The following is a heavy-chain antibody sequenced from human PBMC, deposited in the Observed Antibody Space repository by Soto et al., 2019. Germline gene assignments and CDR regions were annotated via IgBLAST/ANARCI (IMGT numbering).Heavy chain of an antibody. D-gene: IGHD4-17*01. J-gene: IGHJ2*01. V-gene: IGHV3-30-3*01. CDR2: ISNDGNDK. CDR1: GFTFSNYG. CDR3: SRLHSYGGLNCYFDL. Sequence: QVHLAESGGGAVQPGGSLRLSCAASGFTFSNYGMLWVRQAPGEGLQWVTAISNDGNDKKYADSVKGRFTISRDNSKNTLYLEINGLRIEDTSLYYCSRLHSYGGLNCYFDLWGRGILVTVSS.